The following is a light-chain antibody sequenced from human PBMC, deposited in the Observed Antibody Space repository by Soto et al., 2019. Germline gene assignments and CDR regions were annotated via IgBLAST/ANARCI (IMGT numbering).Light chain of an antibody. J-gene: IGLJ2*01. CDR3: ETWDTNVVV. CDR2: LEGSGSY. CDR1: SGHSTYI. V-gene: IGLV4-60*02. Sequence: QLVLTQSSSASASLGSSVKLTCTLSSGHSTYIIAWHQQQPGKAPRYLMKLEGSGSYNKGSGIPDRFSGSSSGADRYLTISNPQFEDEADYYCETWDTNVVVFGGGTKVTVL.